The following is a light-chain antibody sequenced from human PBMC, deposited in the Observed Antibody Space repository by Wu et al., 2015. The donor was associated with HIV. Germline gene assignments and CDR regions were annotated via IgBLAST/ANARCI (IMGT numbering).Light chain of an antibody. CDR2: GAS. Sequence: CRASQSVSSSYVAWYQXKIWARAPRLFIYGASSRAAGIPDRFRGSGSGTDFTLTISRLEPEDSAVYYCQQYGSSPYTFGQGTKLEIK. CDR1: QSVSSSY. J-gene: IGKJ2*01. V-gene: IGKV3-20*01. CDR3: QQYGSSPYT.